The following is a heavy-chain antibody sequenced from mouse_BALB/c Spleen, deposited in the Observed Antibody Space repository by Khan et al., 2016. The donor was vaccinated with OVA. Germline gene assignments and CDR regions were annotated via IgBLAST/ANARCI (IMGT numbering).Heavy chain of an antibody. CDR3: ARSGYGSFAY. Sequence: QVQLKQSGAELVKPGASVKLSCKASGYTFSSYYMYWVKQRPGQGLEWIGEINPNSGDTNFNEKFKSKATLTVYKSSSTAYMQLSSLTSEDSVVYYGARSGYGSFAYRCQGTLVNVSA. V-gene: IGHV1S81*02. J-gene: IGHJ3*01. D-gene: IGHD2-2*01. CDR1: GYTFSSYY. CDR2: INPNSGDT.